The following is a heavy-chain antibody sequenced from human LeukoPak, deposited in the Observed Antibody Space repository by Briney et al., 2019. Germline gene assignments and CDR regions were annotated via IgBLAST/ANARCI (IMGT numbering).Heavy chain of an antibody. Sequence: SETLSLTCAVYGGSFSGYYWSWIRQPPGKGLERIGEINHSGSTNYNPSLKSRVTISVDTSKNQFSLKLSSVTAADTAVYYCARNGGSGSYGWFDPWGQGTLVTVSS. D-gene: IGHD1-26*01. J-gene: IGHJ5*02. V-gene: IGHV4-34*01. CDR1: GGSFSGYY. CDR3: ARNGGSGSYGWFDP. CDR2: INHSGST.